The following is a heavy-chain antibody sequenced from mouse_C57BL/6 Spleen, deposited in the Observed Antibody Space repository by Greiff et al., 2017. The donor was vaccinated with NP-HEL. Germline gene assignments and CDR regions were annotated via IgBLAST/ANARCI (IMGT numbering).Heavy chain of an antibody. CDR2: INPSNGGT. D-gene: IGHD1-1*01. V-gene: IGHV1-53*01. Sequence: QVHVKQPGTELVKPGASVKLSCKASGYTFTSYWMHWVKQRPGQGLEWIGNINPSNGGTNYNEKFKSKATLTVDKSSSTAYMQLSSLTSEDSAVYYCARSTFITTVVADAYWGQGTLVTVSA. CDR1: GYTFTSYW. J-gene: IGHJ3*01. CDR3: ARSTFITTVVADAY.